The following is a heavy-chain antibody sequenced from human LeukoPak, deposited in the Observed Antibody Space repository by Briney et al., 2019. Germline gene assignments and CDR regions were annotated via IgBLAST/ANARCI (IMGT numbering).Heavy chain of an antibody. V-gene: IGHV3-30*18. CDR3: AKAQRSYYYDSSGYPNWFDP. CDR2: ISYDGSNK. Sequence: PGGPLRLSCAASGFPFSRYGMHWLGQAPGKGGEWVAVISYDGSNKYYADYVKGRFTICRDNSKKTMYLQMKSLRAEDTAVYYCAKAQRSYYYDSSGYPNWFDPWGQGTLVTVSS. D-gene: IGHD3-22*01. CDR1: GFPFSRYG. J-gene: IGHJ5*02.